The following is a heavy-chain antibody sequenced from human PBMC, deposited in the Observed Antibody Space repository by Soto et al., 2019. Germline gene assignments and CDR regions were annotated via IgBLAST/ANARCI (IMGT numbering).Heavy chain of an antibody. J-gene: IGHJ4*02. CDR1: GGSFSGYY. V-gene: IGHV4-34*01. CDR2: INHSGST. Sequence: SETLSLTCAVYGGSFSGYYWSWIRQPPGKGLEWIGEINHSGSTNYNPSLKSRVTISVDTSKNQFSLKLSSVTAADTAVYYCAGAIFLEWFYFDYWGQGTLVTVSS. CDR3: AGAIFLEWFYFDY. D-gene: IGHD3-3*01.